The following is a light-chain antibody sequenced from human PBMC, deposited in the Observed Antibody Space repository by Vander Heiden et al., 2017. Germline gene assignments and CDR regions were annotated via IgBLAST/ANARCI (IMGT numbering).Light chain of an antibody. V-gene: IGKV3-20*01. J-gene: IGKJ1*01. CDR3: QQYGSSPRT. Sequence: EIVLTPSPGTLSLSPGERATLPCRASQSVSSSYLAWYQQKPGQAPRLLIYGASSRATGIPDRFSGSGSGTDFTLTISRLEPEDFAAYYCQQYGSSPRTFGQGTKVEIK. CDR1: QSVSSSY. CDR2: GAS.